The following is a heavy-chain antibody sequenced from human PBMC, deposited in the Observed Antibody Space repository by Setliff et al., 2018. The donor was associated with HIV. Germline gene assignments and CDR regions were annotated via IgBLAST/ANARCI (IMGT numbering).Heavy chain of an antibody. CDR3: ARVFPPIRGAPFGVPPGVFDI. D-gene: IGHD2-8*01. Sequence: SETLSLTCSVSGGSMSTYYWSWIRQPAGKGLEWIGRIYSSGSTIYNPSLRSRVTMSVDTSKSQLSLKLSSVTAADTAVYYCARVFPPIRGAPFGVPPGVFDIWGQGSMVTVSS. CDR1: GGSMSTYY. J-gene: IGHJ3*02. CDR2: IYSSGST. V-gene: IGHV4-4*07.